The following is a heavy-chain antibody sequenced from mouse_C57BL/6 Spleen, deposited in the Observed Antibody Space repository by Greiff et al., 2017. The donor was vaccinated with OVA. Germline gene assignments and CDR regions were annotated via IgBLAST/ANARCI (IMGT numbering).Heavy chain of an antibody. J-gene: IGHJ2*01. V-gene: IGHV3-6*01. CDR1: GYSITSGYY. D-gene: IGHD4-1*01. Sequence: VQLKESGPGLVKPSQSLSLTCSVTGYSITSGYYWNWIRQFPGNKLEWMGYISYDGSNNYNPSLKNRISITRDTSKNQFFLKLNSVTTEDTATYYCARGGNLGFDYWGQGTTLTVSS. CDR2: ISYDGSN. CDR3: ARGGNLGFDY.